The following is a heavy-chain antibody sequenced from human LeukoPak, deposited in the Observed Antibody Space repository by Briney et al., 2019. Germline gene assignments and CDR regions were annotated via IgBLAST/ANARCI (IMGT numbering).Heavy chain of an antibody. D-gene: IGHD3-10*01. J-gene: IGHJ5*02. CDR2: ISGSGGST. CDR1: GFTFSSYA. Sequence: GGSLRLSCAASGFTFSSYAMSWVRQAPGKGLEWVSAISGSGGSTYYADSVKGRFTISRDNSKNTLYLQMNSLRAEDTAVYYCAKEVYGSGTPYNWFDPWGQGTLVTVSS. V-gene: IGHV3-23*01. CDR3: AKEVYGSGTPYNWFDP.